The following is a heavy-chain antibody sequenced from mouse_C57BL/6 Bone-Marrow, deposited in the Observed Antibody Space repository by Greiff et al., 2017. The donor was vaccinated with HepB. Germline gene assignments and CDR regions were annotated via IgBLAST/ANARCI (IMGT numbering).Heavy chain of an antibody. CDR1: GYTFTSYW. V-gene: IGHV1-55*01. J-gene: IGHJ2*01. Sequence: QVQLQQPGAELVKPGASVKMSCKASGYTFTSYWITWVKQRPGQGLEWIGDIYPGSGSTNYNEKFKSKATLTVDTSSSTAYMQLSSLPSEDSAVYYCQIYYAKLRRDYWGQGTTLTVSS. CDR3: QIYYAKLRRDY. CDR2: IYPGSGST. D-gene: IGHD2-1*01.